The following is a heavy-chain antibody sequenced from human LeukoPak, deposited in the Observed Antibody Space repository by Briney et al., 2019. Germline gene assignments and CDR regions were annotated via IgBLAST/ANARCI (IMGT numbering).Heavy chain of an antibody. J-gene: IGHJ4*02. V-gene: IGHV3-9*03. Sequence: GGSLRLSCAASGFTFDDYAMHWVRQAPGKGLEWVSGISWNSGSIGYADSVKGRFTISRDNAKNSLYLQMNSLRAEDMALCYCAKDVVHNWNHRPYFDYWGQGTLVTVSS. CDR2: ISWNSGSI. CDR1: GFTFDDYA. CDR3: AKDVVHNWNHRPYFDY. D-gene: IGHD1-20*01.